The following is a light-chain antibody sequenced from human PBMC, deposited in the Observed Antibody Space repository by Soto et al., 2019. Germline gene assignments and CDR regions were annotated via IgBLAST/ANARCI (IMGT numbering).Light chain of an antibody. CDR2: DAS. J-gene: IGKJ4*01. CDR1: QRVSSY. V-gene: IGKV3-11*01. CDR3: HRRNNWPSLT. Sequence: EIVLTQSPATLSLSPGERATLSCRASQRVSSYLAWYQQKPGQAPRLLIYDASNRATGIPARVSGSGSGTAFTLSINRVRAEDFEIYYFHRRNNWPSLTFGGRNKVGNK.